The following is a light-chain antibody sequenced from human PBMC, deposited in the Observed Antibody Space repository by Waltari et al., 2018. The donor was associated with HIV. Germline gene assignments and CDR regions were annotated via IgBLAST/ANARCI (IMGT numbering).Light chain of an antibody. CDR3: AAWDDSLNGHVL. CDR1: SSNIGSNP. V-gene: IGLV1-44*01. CDR2: NNK. J-gene: IGLJ2*01. Sequence: QSVLTQPPSASGTPGQRVTFSCSGRSSNIGSNPVDWYQKLPGTAPRLLIYNNKQRPSGVPYRCSGSKSAPSASLAISGLQSEDEADYYCAAWDDSLNGHVLFGGGTKLTVL.